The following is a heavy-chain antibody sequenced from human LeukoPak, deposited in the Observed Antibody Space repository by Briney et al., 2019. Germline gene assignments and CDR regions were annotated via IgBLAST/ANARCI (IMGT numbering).Heavy chain of an antibody. Sequence: GASVKVSCKASGGTFSSYAISWVRQAPGQGLEWMGGIIPIFGTANYAQKFQGRVTITADESTSTAYMELSRLRSDDTAVYYCARENPTYYYDSSGYYVGYWGQGTLVTVSS. CDR1: GGTFSSYA. D-gene: IGHD3-22*01. J-gene: IGHJ4*02. CDR2: IIPIFGTA. V-gene: IGHV1-69*13. CDR3: ARENPTYYYDSSGYYVGY.